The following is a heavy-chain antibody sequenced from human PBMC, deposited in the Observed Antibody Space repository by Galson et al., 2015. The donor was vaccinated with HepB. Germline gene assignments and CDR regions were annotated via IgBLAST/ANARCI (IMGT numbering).Heavy chain of an antibody. V-gene: IGHV3-30*18. J-gene: IGHJ4*02. Sequence: SLRLSCAASGFTFSSYGMHWVRQAPGKGLEWVAVISYDGSNKYYADSVKGRFTISRDNSKNTLYLQMNSLRAEDTAVYYCAKLIVVVPAATGFDYWGQGTLVTVSS. D-gene: IGHD2-2*01. CDR2: ISYDGSNK. CDR1: GFTFSSYG. CDR3: AKLIVVVPAATGFDY.